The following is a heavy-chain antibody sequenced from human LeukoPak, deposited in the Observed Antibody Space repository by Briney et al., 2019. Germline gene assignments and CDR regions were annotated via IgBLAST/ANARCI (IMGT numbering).Heavy chain of an antibody. D-gene: IGHD2-2*01. CDR1: GFRFSTTW. J-gene: IGHJ4*02. V-gene: IGHV3-33*08. CDR3: ARVPPYCSSTSCYPLGYFDY. Sequence: GRSLRLSCAASGFRFSTTWMSWVRQAPGEWLEWLAFIWYDGSNKCSAECVKGGYTITSDNSKNTLYLQINSLRAEDTAVYYCARVPPYCSSTSCYPLGYFDYWGQGTVVTVSS. CDR2: IWYDGSNK.